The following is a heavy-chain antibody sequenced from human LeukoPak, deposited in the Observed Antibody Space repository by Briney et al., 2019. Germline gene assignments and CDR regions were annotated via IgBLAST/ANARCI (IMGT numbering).Heavy chain of an antibody. CDR1: GGTFSSYA. CDR3: AKSMGIYYYDSSGYYKGRDYYYYYMDV. Sequence: GASVKVSCKASGGTFSSYAISWVRQAPGQGLEWMGGIIPIFGTANYAQKFQGRVTITADESTSTAYMELSSLRSEDTAVYYCAKSMGIYYYDSSGYYKGRDYYYYYMDVWGKGTTVTISS. CDR2: IIPIFGTA. J-gene: IGHJ6*03. V-gene: IGHV1-69*13. D-gene: IGHD3-22*01.